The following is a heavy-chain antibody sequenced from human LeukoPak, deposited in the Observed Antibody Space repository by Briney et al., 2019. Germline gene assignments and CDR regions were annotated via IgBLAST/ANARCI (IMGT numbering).Heavy chain of an antibody. CDR3: ARQRVPAATYYFDY. CDR2: IIPIFGTA. V-gene: IGHV1-69*01. Sequence: SVKVSCKASGGTFSSYAISWVRQAPGQWLEWMGGIIPIFGTANYAQKFQGRVTITADESTSTAYMELSSLRSEDTAVYYCARQRVPAATYYFDYTGQGTLVTVSS. CDR1: GGTFSSYA. D-gene: IGHD2-2*01. J-gene: IGHJ4*02.